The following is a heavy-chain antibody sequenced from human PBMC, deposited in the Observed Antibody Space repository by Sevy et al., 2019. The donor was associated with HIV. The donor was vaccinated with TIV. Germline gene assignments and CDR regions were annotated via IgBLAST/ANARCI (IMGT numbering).Heavy chain of an antibody. CDR1: GFTFSSYG. D-gene: IGHD3-10*01. J-gene: IGHJ4*02. CDR3: AGGSYYYASRSQNFDY. V-gene: IGHV3-33*01. Sequence: GGSLRLSCAASGFTFSSYGMHWVRQAPGKGLEWVALIWYDGTNKYYADSVKGRFTISRDNSKNTLYLQMNSLRAEDTAWYYCAGGSYYYASRSQNFDYWGPGTLVTVSS. CDR2: IWYDGTNK.